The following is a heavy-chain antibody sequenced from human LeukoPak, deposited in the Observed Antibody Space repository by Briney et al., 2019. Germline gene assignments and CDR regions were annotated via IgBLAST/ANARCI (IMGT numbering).Heavy chain of an antibody. D-gene: IGHD1-20*01. V-gene: IGHV3-48*01. Sequence: PGGSLRLSCEASGFAFSSYSMNWVRQAPGRGQEWISYISSGSRTIYYADSVKGRFTISRDNGDNSLYLLLNSLRADDTAVYFCARESITGHRDFDYWGQGTLITVSS. J-gene: IGHJ4*02. CDR1: GFAFSSYS. CDR3: ARESITGHRDFDY. CDR2: ISSGSRTI.